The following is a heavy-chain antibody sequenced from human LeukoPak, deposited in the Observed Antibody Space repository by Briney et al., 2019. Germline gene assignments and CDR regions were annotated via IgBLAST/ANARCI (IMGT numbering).Heavy chain of an antibody. J-gene: IGHJ6*03. CDR1: GYTFTSYD. CDR2: MNPNSGNK. Sequence: ASVKVSCKASGYTFTSYDINWVRQATGQGLEWMGWMNPNSGNKGYAQKFQGRVTMTRNTSISTAYMELSSLRSEDTAVYYCARGVRRFPYYYYYMDVWGKGTTVTVSS. V-gene: IGHV1-8*01. CDR3: ARGVRRFPYYYYYMDV.